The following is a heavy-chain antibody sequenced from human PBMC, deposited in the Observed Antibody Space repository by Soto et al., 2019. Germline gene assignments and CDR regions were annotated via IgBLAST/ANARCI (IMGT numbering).Heavy chain of an antibody. CDR2: ISHRETT. CDR1: GGSIINSDW. Sequence: QVQLQESGPGLVKPSGTLSLTCAVSGGSIINSDWWWSWVRQPPGKGLEWIGEISHRETTNYNPSLKSRVTISVDKSKNQFSLKLTSVSAADTAVYYCARLGYSSRWPDYWGQGTLVTVSS. J-gene: IGHJ4*02. D-gene: IGHD2-2*01. V-gene: IGHV4-4*02. CDR3: ARLGYSSRWPDY.